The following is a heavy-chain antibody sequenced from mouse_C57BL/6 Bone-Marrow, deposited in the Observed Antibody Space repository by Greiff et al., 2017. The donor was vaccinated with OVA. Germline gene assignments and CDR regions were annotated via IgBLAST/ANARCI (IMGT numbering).Heavy chain of an antibody. D-gene: IGHD2-3*01. CDR1: GFTFTDYY. CDR3: ARFGDGYPYAMDY. V-gene: IGHV7-3*01. J-gene: IGHJ4*01. Sequence: EVKLVESGGGLVQPGGSLSLSCAASGFTFTDYYMSWVRQPPGKALEWLGFIRNKANGYTTEYSASVKGRFTISRDNSQSILYLQMNALRAEDSATYYCARFGDGYPYAMDYWGQGTSVTVSS. CDR2: IRNKANGYTT.